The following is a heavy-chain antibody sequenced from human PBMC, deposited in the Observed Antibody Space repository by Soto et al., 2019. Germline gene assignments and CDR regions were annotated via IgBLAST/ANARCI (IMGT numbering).Heavy chain of an antibody. Sequence: QGLEWMGGIIPIFGTANYAQKFQGRVTITADESTSTAYMELSSLRSEDTAVYYCARDRAADYDLSNGYIQRESNCFDPWGKRTLVTVIS. J-gene: IGHJ5*02. CDR2: IIPIFGTA. CDR3: ARDRAADYDLSNGYIQRESNCFDP. D-gene: IGHD3-3*01. V-gene: IGHV1-69*01.